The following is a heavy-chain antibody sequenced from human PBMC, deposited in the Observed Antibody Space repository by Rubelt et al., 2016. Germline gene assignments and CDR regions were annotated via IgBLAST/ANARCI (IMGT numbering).Heavy chain of an antibody. D-gene: IGHD6-13*01. CDR3: AREIAAAAFDP. CDR2: INHSGST. J-gene: IGHJ5*02. V-gene: IGHV4-34*01. Sequence: GEINHSGSTNYNPSLKSRVTISVDTSKNQFSLKLSSVTAADTAVYYCAREIAAAAFDPWGQGTLVTVSS.